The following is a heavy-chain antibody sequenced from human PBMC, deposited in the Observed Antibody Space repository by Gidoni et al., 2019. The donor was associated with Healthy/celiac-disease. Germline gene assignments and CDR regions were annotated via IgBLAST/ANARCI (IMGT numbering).Heavy chain of an antibody. CDR3: ARVGFDYYGSGSYYNRRKYFDY. CDR1: GGSFGGYY. CDR2: INPSGSN. J-gene: IGHJ4*02. D-gene: IGHD3-10*01. V-gene: IGHV4-34*01. Sequence: QVQLQQRGAGLLKPSETLSRTCAVYGGSFGGYYWGWIRQPPGKGLEWIGAINPSGSNNYNPSLKSRVTISVDTSKNQFSLKLSSVTAADTAVYYCARVGFDYYGSGSYYNRRKYFDYWGQGTLVTVSS.